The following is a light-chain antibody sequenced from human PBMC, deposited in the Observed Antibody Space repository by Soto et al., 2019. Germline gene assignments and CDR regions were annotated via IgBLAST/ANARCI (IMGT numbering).Light chain of an antibody. CDR1: QSISTF. CDR3: QQSDSYPWT. Sequence: IQMTQSHSTRSASSGDTVTITCRASQSISTFLAWYQQKPGKAPKLLIFDASRLKSGVPSRFSGSGSGTECTLTISSLKTEDGATYYCQQSDSYPWTFGQGTKVDIK. J-gene: IGKJ1*01. CDR2: DAS. V-gene: IGKV1-5*01.